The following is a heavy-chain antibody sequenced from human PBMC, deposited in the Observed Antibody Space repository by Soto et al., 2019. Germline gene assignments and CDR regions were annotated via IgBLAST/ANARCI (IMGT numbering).Heavy chain of an antibody. J-gene: IGHJ6*02. Sequence: QVQLVQSGAEVKKPGSSVTVSCKASGGTFGNSAISWVRQAPGQGLEWMGGIIPIFPTPDYAQKFQGRVRTTADESTSTAYMELTRLRSEHPAVYSGARDKARQNLGANYYYGIAVWGPGTTVTVSS. V-gene: IGHV1-69*12. CDR2: IIPIFPTP. CDR1: GGTFGNSA. CDR3: ARDKARQNLGANYYYGIAV.